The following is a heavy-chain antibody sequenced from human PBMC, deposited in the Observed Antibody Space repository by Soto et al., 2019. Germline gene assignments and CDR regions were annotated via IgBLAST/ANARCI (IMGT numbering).Heavy chain of an antibody. CDR2: VFHSGTT. J-gene: IGHJ6*02. CDR3: ARARGYCTCASCSLFYFYGLDV. CDR1: GDSITSGTYY. D-gene: IGHD2-8*02. Sequence: SETLSLTCTVSGDSITSGTYYWSWIRQPPGKGLEWVGFVFHSGTTFYNPPLKSRVLMSADTSKNQFSLNVRSLTAADTAVYYCARARGYCTCASCSLFYFYGLDVWGQGTTLTVSS. V-gene: IGHV4-30-4*01.